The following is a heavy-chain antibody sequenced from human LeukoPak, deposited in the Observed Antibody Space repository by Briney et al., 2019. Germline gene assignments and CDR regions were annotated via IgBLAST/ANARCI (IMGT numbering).Heavy chain of an antibody. J-gene: IGHJ5*01. Sequence: PSETLSLTCAVYGGSFSGYYWSWIRQPPGKGLEWIGEINHSGSTNYNPSLKSRVTISVDTSKNQFSLKLSSVTAADTAVYYCAKGAWSLDSWGHGTLVTVSS. D-gene: IGHD2-8*02. CDR1: GGSFSGYY. V-gene: IGHV4-34*01. CDR3: AKGAWSLDS. CDR2: INHSGST.